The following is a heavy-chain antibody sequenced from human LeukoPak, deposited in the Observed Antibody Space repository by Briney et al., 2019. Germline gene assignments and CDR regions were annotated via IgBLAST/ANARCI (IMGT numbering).Heavy chain of an antibody. V-gene: IGHV1-46*01. Sequence: GASVKVSCKASGYTFTNYYMHWVRQAPGQGLEWMGIINPSGGYTTYAQKFQGRVTMTRDMSTCTVYMELSSLRSEDTAVYYCASSYDISGYYFGYWGQGTLVTVSS. CDR1: GYTFTNYY. CDR3: ASSYDISGYYFGY. J-gene: IGHJ4*02. D-gene: IGHD3-22*01. CDR2: INPSGGYT.